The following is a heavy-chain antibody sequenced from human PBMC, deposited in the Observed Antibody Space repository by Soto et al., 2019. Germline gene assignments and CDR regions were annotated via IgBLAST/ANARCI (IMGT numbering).Heavy chain of an antibody. CDR2: IDHATGTA. CDR3: ARLSRITFIVN. D-gene: IGHD3-10*01. J-gene: IGHJ4*02. CDR1: GYTFADYS. Sequence: QVRLVQSGAEVKSPGTSVKVSCQTSGYTFADYSIHWVRQAPGQGLAYMGNIDHATGTADSAQTLQGRISMTPSESTSTVYMELNNLRTADTAVYYCARLSRITFIVNWGQGTLVPVSS. V-gene: IGHV1-46*04.